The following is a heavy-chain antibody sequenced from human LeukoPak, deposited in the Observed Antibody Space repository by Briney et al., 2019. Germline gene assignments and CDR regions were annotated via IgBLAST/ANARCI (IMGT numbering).Heavy chain of an antibody. D-gene: IGHD2-2*01. CDR1: GFTISSYA. CDR2: ISGSGGST. V-gene: IGHV3-23*01. J-gene: IGHJ6*03. Sequence: GGSLRLSCAASGFTISSYAMSWVRQAPGKGLEWVSAISGSGGSTYYADSVKGRFTISRDNSKNTLYLQMNSLRAEDTAVYYCAKDHQEEYQPVYYYYYYMDVWGKGTTVTVSS. CDR3: AKDHQEEYQPVYYYYYYMDV.